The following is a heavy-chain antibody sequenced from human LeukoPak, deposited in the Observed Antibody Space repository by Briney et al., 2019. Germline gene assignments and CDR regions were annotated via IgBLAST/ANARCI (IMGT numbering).Heavy chain of an antibody. V-gene: IGHV3-21*01. D-gene: IGHD3-16*02. CDR1: GFPFSSYN. J-gene: IGHJ4*02. CDR2: ISSSSSYI. CDR3: ARDYPLNPFDY. Sequence: GGSLRLSCAASGFPFSSYNMNWVRQAPGKGLEWVSSISSSSSYIYYADSVKGRFTISRDNAKNSLYLQMNSLRAEDTAVYYCARDYPLNPFDYWGQGTLVTVSS.